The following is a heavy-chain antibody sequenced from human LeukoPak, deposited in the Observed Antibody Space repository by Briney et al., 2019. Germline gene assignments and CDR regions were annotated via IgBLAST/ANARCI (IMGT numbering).Heavy chain of an antibody. Sequence: GGSLRLSCAASGFTFGSYAMHWVRQAPGEGLEWVAVISYDGSNKYYADSVKGRFTISRDNSKNTLYLQMNSLRAEDTAVYYCAREKDSSGWDYYYGMDVWGQGTTVTVSS. CDR3: AREKDSSGWDYYYGMDV. J-gene: IGHJ6*02. V-gene: IGHV3-30-3*01. CDR1: GFTFGSYA. D-gene: IGHD6-19*01. CDR2: ISYDGSNK.